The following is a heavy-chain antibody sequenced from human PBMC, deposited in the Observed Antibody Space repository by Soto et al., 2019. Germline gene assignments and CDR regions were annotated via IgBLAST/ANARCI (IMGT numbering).Heavy chain of an antibody. J-gene: IGHJ4*02. CDR2: IYYSGSI. CDR3: ARRWGTTFDY. CDR1: GGSISSYY. V-gene: IGHV4-59*08. D-gene: IGHD3-16*01. Sequence: QVQLQESGPGLVKPSETLSLTCTVSGGSISSYYWSWIRQPPGKGLEWIGCIYYSGSINYNPSLKSRVTISVDTSKNQFSLKLSSVTAADTAVYYCARRWGTTFDYWGQGTLVTVSS.